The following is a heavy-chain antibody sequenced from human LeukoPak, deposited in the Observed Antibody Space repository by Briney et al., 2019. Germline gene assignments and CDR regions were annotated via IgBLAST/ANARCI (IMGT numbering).Heavy chain of an antibody. D-gene: IGHD2-15*01. V-gene: IGHV3-7*03. J-gene: IGHJ4*02. CDR1: GFTFSSYC. CDR3: ARDRRYCSGGSCYPNYFDY. CDR2: VKHDGSEK. Sequence: GGSLRLSCAASGFTFSSYCMTWVRQAPGKGLEWVANVKHDGSEKYYVDPVKGRFTISRDNAKNSLYLQMNSLRAEDTAVYYCARDRRYCSGGSCYPNYFDYWGQGTLVTVSS.